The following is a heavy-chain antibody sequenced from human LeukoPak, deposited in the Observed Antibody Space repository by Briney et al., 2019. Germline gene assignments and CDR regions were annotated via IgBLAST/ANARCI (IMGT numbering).Heavy chain of an antibody. CDR1: GFTFSNAR. D-gene: IGHD2-8*02. V-gene: IGHV3-15*01. J-gene: IGHJ4*02. CDR2: IKGKTHGGTT. CDR3: TTGLYHTGGIDH. Sequence: AGGSLRPSCAASGFTFSNARTNWVCQAPGKGLEWVGRIKGKTHGGTTDYAAPVKGRFTISRDDSKNKLYLEMNSLKTEDTAVYYCTTGLYHTGGIDHWGQGTLVTVSS.